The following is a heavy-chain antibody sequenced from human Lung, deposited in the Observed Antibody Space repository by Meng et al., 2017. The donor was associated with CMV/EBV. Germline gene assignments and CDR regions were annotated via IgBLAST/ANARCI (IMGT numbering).Heavy chain of an antibody. CDR3: ARHHHSPTFDY. CDR1: GGSISSSSYS. V-gene: IGHV4-39*01. CDR2: VVYSGTT. D-gene: IGHD1-14*01. Sequence: HLQMQGAGPGLGKPSETLSLTCTVSGGSISSSSYSWAWIRQPPGEGLEWIGSVVYSGTTYYTSSLKSRVSISVDTSKNQFSLKLSSVTAADTAVYYCARHHHSPTFDYWGQGTLVTVSS. J-gene: IGHJ4*02.